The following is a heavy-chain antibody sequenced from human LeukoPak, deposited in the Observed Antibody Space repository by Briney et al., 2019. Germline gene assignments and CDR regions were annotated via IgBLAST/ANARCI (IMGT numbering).Heavy chain of an antibody. CDR1: GYTFTGYY. D-gene: IGHD6-19*01. CDR2: INPNSGGT. Sequence: ASVKVSCKASGYTFTGYYMHWVRQAPGQGLEWMGRINPNSGGTNYAQKFQGRVTMTRDTSISTAYMEPSRLRPDDTAVYYCAREGDLGHQWLVRYFDYWGQGTLVTVSS. J-gene: IGHJ4*02. CDR3: AREGDLGHQWLVRYFDY. V-gene: IGHV1-2*06.